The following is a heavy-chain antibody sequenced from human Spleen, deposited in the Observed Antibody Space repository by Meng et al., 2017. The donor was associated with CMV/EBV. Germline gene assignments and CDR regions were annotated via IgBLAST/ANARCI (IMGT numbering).Heavy chain of an antibody. CDR2: INRVIGAA. Sequence: SGGTFSTHALTWGRQAPGQGLEGMGGINRVIGAANYAQKFRGRITISADESKTTAYMEVSSLRPEDTAMYYCAMDGSGRTTYYFDSWGQGTLVTVSS. CDR1: GGTFSTHA. D-gene: IGHD1/OR15-1a*01. J-gene: IGHJ4*02. V-gene: IGHV1-69*01. CDR3: AMDGSGRTTYYFDS.